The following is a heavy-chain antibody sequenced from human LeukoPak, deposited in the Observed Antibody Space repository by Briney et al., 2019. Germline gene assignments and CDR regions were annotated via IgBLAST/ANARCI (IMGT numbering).Heavy chain of an antibody. Sequence: ASVKVSCKASGYTFTNYGINWVRQAPGQGLEWMGWISTYNGNTNYAQKLQGRVTMTTDTSTSTTYMELRSLRSDDTAVYYCALIPYCTTATCYYFDFWGQGTLVTVSS. J-gene: IGHJ4*02. CDR1: GYTFTNYG. CDR3: ALIPYCTTATCYYFDF. V-gene: IGHV1-18*01. CDR2: ISTYNGNT. D-gene: IGHD2-2*01.